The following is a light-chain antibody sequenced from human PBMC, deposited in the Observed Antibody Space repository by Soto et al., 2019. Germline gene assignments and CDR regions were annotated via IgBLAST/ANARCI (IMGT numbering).Light chain of an antibody. CDR2: SNN. J-gene: IGLJ2*01. CDR3: AAWDDSLNGRVV. V-gene: IGLV1-44*01. Sequence: QSVLTQPPSASGTPGQRVTISCSGTSSNIGSNNVNWYQQLPGTAPKLLIYSNNQRPSGVPDRFSCAKSGTSASLAISGFQSEDEADYYCAAWDDSLNGRVVFGGGTKVTVL. CDR1: SSNIGSNN.